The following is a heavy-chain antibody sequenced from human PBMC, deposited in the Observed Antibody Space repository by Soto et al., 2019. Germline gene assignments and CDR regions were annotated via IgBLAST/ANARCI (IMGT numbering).Heavy chain of an antibody. V-gene: IGHV6-1*01. Sequence: SQTLSLPCAISGDSVSSKSATLNWIRQSPSRGLEWLGRTYYRSKWSTDYAVSVKGRITVSPDTSKNQFSLRLNSVTPEDTAVYYCARALAGSYDYWGQGTLVTVSS. J-gene: IGHJ4*02. D-gene: IGHD1-26*01. CDR1: GDSVSSKSAT. CDR3: ARALAGSYDY. CDR2: TYYRSKWST.